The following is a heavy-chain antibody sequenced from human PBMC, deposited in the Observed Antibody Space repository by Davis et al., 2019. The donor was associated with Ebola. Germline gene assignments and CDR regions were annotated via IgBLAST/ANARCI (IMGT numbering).Heavy chain of an antibody. V-gene: IGHV1-18*01. CDR2: ISAYNGNT. D-gene: IGHD6-13*01. CDR3: ARESSTYYGMDV. Sequence: ASVKVSCKASGDTFSNYAFSWVRQAPGQGLEWMGWISAYNGNTNYAQKLQGRVTMTTDTSTSIAYMELRSLRSDDTAVYYCARESSTYYGMDVWGQGTTVTVSS. J-gene: IGHJ6*02. CDR1: GDTFSNYA.